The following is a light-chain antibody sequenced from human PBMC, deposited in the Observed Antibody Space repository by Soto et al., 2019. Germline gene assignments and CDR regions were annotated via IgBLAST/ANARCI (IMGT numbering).Light chain of an antibody. Sequence: IGFSRSPGTLSLSPGGRATLSCSAIHTVDSNFLAWYQHKPGQAPRLLIYAASTRATGIPDRFSGSGSGTDFTLTISRLYHEEFAVSYCLNYDSTPGWTFGQGTKVDIK. CDR3: LNYDSTPGWT. CDR1: HTVDSNF. CDR2: AAS. J-gene: IGKJ1*01. V-gene: IGKV3-20*01.